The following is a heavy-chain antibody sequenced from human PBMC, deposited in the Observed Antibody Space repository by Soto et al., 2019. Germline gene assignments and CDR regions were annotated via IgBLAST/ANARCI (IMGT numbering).Heavy chain of an antibody. Sequence: QVQLVESGGGVVQPGRSLRVSCVASGFTFSNFARYWVRQAPGKGLEWVALISHDGDNQYYADSLNGRFTVSRDNSKSTLYLQMTSPRPDDTAIYYCARRIPVSGPYGAFDLWGQGTMVTVSS. CDR1: GFTFSNFA. V-gene: IGHV3-30*03. J-gene: IGHJ3*01. D-gene: IGHD6-13*01. CDR3: ARRIPVSGPYGAFDL. CDR2: ISHDGDNQ.